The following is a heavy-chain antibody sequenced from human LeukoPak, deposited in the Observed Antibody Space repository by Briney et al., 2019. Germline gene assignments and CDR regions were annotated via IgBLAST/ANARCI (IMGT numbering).Heavy chain of an antibody. Sequence: SETLSLTCAVSGGSISSGGYSWSWIRQPPGEGLEWIGYIYHSGSTYYNPSLKSRVTISVDRSKNQFSLKLRSVTAADTAVYYCATARRGSTSTSPFYWGQGTLVTVSS. CDR3: ATARRGSTSTSPFY. V-gene: IGHV4-30-2*02. J-gene: IGHJ4*02. CDR1: GGSISSGGYS. CDR2: IYHSGST. D-gene: IGHD6-6*01.